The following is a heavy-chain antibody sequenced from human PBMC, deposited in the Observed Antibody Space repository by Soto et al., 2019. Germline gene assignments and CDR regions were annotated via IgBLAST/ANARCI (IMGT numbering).Heavy chain of an antibody. CDR2: VSKDGSDK. J-gene: IGHJ4*02. CDR1: GFIFSSFP. CDR3: ARSYCGDNCALDY. Sequence: GGSLRLSCAASGFIFSSFPMHWVRQAPGKGLEWVAVVSKDGSDKHYADSVKGRFTISRDNSENTLHLQMNSLRPEDTGVYYCARSYCGDNCALDYWGQGTPVTVSS. V-gene: IGHV3-30-3*01. D-gene: IGHD2-21*02.